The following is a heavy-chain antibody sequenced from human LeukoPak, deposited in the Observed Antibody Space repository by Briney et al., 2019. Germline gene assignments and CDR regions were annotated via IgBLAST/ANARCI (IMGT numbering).Heavy chain of an antibody. CDR2: INHSGST. V-gene: IGHV4-34*01. Sequence: SETLSLTCAVYGGSFSGYYWSWIRQPPGKGLEWIGEINHSGSTNYNPSLKSRVTISVDTSKNQFSLKLSSVTAADTAVYYCARARYCSGGSCPSYWYFDLWGRGTLVTVSS. J-gene: IGHJ2*01. CDR3: ARARYCSGGSCPSYWYFDL. CDR1: GGSFSGYY. D-gene: IGHD2-15*01.